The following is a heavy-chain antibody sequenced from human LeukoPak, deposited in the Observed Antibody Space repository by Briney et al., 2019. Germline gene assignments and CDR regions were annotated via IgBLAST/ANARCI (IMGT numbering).Heavy chain of an antibody. D-gene: IGHD5-12*01. CDR3: ARANSFGTYSGYFDY. CDR1: GFTFSSYA. J-gene: IGHJ4*02. CDR2: ISYDGSNK. Sequence: GGSLRLSCAASGFTFSSYAMHWVRQAPGKGLEWVAVISYDGSNKYYADSVKGRFTISRDNSKNTLYLQMNSLGAEDTAVYYCARANSFGTYSGYFDYWGQGTLVTVSS. V-gene: IGHV3-30*04.